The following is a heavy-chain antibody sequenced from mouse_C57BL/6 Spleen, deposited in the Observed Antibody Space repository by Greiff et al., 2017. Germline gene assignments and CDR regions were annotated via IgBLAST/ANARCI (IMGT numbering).Heavy chain of an antibody. CDR3: ARNFGLDGSSPAWFAY. CDR1: GFSLTSYA. J-gene: IGHJ3*01. D-gene: IGHD1-1*01. CDR2: IWTGGGT. V-gene: IGHV2-9-1*01. Sequence: QVQLQQSGPGLVAPSQSLSITCTVSGFSLTSYAISWVRQPPGKGLEWLGVIWTGGGTNYNSALKSRLSISKDNSKSQVFLKMNSLQTDDTARYYCARNFGLDGSSPAWFAYWGQGTLVTVSA.